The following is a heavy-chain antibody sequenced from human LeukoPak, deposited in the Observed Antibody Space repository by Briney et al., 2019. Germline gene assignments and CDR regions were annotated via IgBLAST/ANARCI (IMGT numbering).Heavy chain of an antibody. CDR3: ATDPYCGGDCFYY. J-gene: IGHJ4*02. V-gene: IGHV1-24*01. D-gene: IGHD2-21*02. CDR2: FDPEDGET. CDR1: GYTLTELP. Sequence: ETSVKVSCKVSGYTLTELPMHWVRQAPGKGLEWMGGFDPEDGETIYAQKFQGRVTMTEDTSTDTAYMELSSLRSEDTAVYYCATDPYCGGDCFYYWGQGTLVTVSS.